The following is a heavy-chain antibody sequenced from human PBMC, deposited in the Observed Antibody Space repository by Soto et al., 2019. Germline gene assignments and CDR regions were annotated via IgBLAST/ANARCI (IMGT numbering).Heavy chain of an antibody. CDR3: AAGLYYVILTGRRANYYYGMDV. CDR1: GFTFTSSA. J-gene: IGHJ6*02. D-gene: IGHD3-9*01. CDR2: IVVGSGNT. V-gene: IGHV1-58*01. Sequence: SVKVSCKASGFTFTSSAVQWVRQARGQRLEWIGWIVVGSGNTNYAQKFQERVTITRDMSTSTAYMELSSLRSEDTAVYYCAAGLYYVILTGRRANYYYGMDVWGQGTTVTVSS.